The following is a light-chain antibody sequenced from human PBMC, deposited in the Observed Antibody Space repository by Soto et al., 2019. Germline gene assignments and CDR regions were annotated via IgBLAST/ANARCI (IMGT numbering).Light chain of an antibody. CDR3: SSYTSSSTVV. J-gene: IGLJ2*01. CDR2: DVS. Sequence: QSALTQPASVSGSPGQSITISCTGTNSDVGGYNYVSWYQQHPGKAPKLLIYDVSDRPSGVSNRFSGSKSGNTASLTISGLQAEDEADYYCSSYTSSSTVVFGEGTKVTVL. CDR1: NSDVGGYNY. V-gene: IGLV2-14*01.